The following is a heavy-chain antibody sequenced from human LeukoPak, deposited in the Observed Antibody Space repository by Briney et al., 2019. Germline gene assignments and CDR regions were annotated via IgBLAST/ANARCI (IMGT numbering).Heavy chain of an antibody. CDR3: ARDPIGPVVVMCDY. J-gene: IGHJ4*02. V-gene: IGHV3-23*01. D-gene: IGHD3-22*01. CDR2: ISGSGGST. Sequence: PGGSLRLSCAASGFTFSSYAMSWVRQAPGKGLEWVSAISGSGGSTYYADSVKGRFTISRDNAKNSLYLQMNSLRAEDTAVYYCARDPIGPVVVMCDYWGQGTLVTVSS. CDR1: GFTFSSYA.